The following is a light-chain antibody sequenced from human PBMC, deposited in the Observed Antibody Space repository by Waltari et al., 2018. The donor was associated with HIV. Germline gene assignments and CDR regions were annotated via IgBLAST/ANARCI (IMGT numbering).Light chain of an antibody. CDR1: SSDVGGYNY. J-gene: IGLJ3*02. V-gene: IGLV2-14*01. CDR3: SSYTSSSTWV. Sequence: QSALTQPASVSGSPGPSITISCTGTSSDVGGYNYVSWYQQHPGKAPKLMIYDVSNRPSGVSNRFSGSKSGNTASLTISGLRAEDEADYYCSSYTSSSTWVFGGGTKLTVL. CDR2: DVS.